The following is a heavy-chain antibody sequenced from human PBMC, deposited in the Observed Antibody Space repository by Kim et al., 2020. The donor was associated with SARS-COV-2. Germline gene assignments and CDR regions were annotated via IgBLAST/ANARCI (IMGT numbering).Heavy chain of an antibody. V-gene: IGHV3-23*01. CDR1: GFTFSAYA. D-gene: IGHD2-8*01. Sequence: GSLRLSCAASGFTFSAYAMSWVRQTPEKGLEWVSTASGGGVTIYYADSVKGRFTISRDDSKSTFYLQMNTLRAEDTAVYYCARHCFVSVCNYRALDTWG. CDR2: ASGGGVTI. CDR3: ARHCFVSVCNYRALDT. J-gene: IGHJ3*02.